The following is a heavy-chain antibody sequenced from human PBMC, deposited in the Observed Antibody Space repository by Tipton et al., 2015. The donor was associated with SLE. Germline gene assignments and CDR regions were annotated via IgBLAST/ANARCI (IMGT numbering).Heavy chain of an antibody. CDR1: GDSIRSGSYY. CDR3: ATDFRAAGNWFDP. V-gene: IGHV4-61*02. D-gene: IGHD6-13*01. Sequence: TLSLTCTVSGDSIRSGSYYWSWIRQPAGKGLEWIGRIYSSGSANYNPSLRSRVAISVDMSKNQFSLKLSSVTAADTAVYYCATDFRAAGNWFDPWGQGTLVTVSS. CDR2: IYSSGSA. J-gene: IGHJ5*02.